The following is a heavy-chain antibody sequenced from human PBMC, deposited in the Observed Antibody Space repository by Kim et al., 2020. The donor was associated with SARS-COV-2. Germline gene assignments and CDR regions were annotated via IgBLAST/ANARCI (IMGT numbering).Heavy chain of an antibody. Sequence: SETLSLTCAVYGGSFSGYYWSWIRQPPGKGLEWIGEINHSGSTNYNPSLKSRVTISVDTSKNQFSLKLSSVTAADTAVYYCARGRLITFGGVIVRDNWYFDLWGRGTLVTVSS. CDR2: INHSGST. CDR1: GGSFSGYY. D-gene: IGHD3-16*02. CDR3: ARGRLITFGGVIVRDNWYFDL. V-gene: IGHV4-34*01. J-gene: IGHJ2*01.